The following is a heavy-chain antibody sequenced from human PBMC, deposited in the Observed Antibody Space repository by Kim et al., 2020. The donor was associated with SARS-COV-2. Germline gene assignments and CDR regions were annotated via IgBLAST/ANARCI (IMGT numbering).Heavy chain of an antibody. CDR2: GST. V-gene: IGHV3-23*01. J-gene: IGHJ3*02. Sequence: GSTLDADSGKGRFTISRDNSKNTLYLQMNSLRGEDTAVYYCAKDGRTFDIWGQGTMVTVSS. CDR3: AKDGRTFDI.